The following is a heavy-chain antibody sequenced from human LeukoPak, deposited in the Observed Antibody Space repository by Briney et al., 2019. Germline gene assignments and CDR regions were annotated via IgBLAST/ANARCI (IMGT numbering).Heavy chain of an antibody. J-gene: IGHJ6*02. CDR2: ISYDGSNK. CDR3: ARVGGVVPAAMNHYYYYYGMDV. CDR1: GFTFSSYA. Sequence: GGSLRLSCAASGFTFSSYAMHWVRQAPGKGLEWVAVISYDGSNKYYADSVKGRFTISRDNSKNTLYLQMNSLRAEDTAVYYCARVGGVVPAAMNHYYYYYGMDVWGQGTTVTVSS. D-gene: IGHD2-2*01. V-gene: IGHV3-30-3*01.